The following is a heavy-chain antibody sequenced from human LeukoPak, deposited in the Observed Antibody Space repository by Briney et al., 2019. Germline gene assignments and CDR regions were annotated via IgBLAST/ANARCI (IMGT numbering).Heavy chain of an antibody. V-gene: IGHV4-4*02. J-gene: IGHJ4*02. CDR1: GGSISSSNW. D-gene: IGHD3-16*02. CDR2: IYHSGST. Sequence: SETLSLTCAVSGGSISSSNWWSWVRQPPGKGLEWIGEIYHSGSTNYNPSLKSRVTISVDKSKNQFSLKLSSVTAADTAVYYCARFKTGVWGSYRYFDYWGQGTLVTVSS. CDR3: ARFKTGVWGSYRYFDY.